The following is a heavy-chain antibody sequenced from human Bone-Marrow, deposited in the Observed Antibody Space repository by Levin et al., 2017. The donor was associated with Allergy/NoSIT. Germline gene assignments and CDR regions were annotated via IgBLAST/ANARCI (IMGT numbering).Heavy chain of an antibody. CDR2: IYSDGNT. CDR1: GFTVNAHY. J-gene: IGHJ4*02. Sequence: PGESLKISCAASGFTVNAHYMSWVRQTPGKGLDWVSSIYSDGNTYYADSVKGRFTISRGNSDNTLYLQMNSLRTEDTAVYYCARDSLHFGSGKVHDDWGQGTLVTVSS. V-gene: IGHV3-66*01. CDR3: ARDSLHFGSGKVHDD. D-gene: IGHD3-10*01.